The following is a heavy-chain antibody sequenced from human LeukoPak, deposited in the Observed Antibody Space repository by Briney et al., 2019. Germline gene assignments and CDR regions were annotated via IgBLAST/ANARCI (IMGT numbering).Heavy chain of an antibody. V-gene: IGHV3-74*01. CDR1: GFTFNMYW. J-gene: IGHJ4*02. CDR3: ARAYYDSSGRYFDY. D-gene: IGHD3-22*01. Sequence: PGGSLRLSCAASGFTFNMYWMHWVRQAPGKGLVWVSRINSDGNSTSYADSVKGRFTISRDNAKNTLYLQMNSLRAEDTAVYYCARAYYDSSGRYFDYWGQGTLVTVSS. CDR2: INSDGNST.